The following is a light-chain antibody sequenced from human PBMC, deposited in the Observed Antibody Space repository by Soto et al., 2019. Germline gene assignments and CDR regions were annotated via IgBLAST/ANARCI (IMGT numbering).Light chain of an antibody. CDR2: GNS. CDR1: SSNIGAGYD. J-gene: IGLJ2*01. V-gene: IGLV1-40*01. Sequence: QSVLTQPPSVSGAPGQRVIISCTGRSSNIGAGYDVHWYQQLPGTAPKLLIYGNSNRPSGVAERFSGSKSGTSASRAITGLQAEDEADYYCQSYESSLSGVVFGGGTKLTVL. CDR3: QSYESSLSGVV.